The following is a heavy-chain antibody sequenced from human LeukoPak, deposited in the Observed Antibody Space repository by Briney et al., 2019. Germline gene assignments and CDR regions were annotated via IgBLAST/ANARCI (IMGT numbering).Heavy chain of an antibody. D-gene: IGHD5-24*01. CDR1: GFTFSSYG. J-gene: IGHJ4*02. CDR2: ISGSGGST. CDR3: AKDSYNFDYFDY. Sequence: PGGSLRLSCAASGFTFSSYGMSWVRQAPGKGLEWVSAISGSGGSTYYADSVKGRFTISRDNSKNTLYLQMNSLRAEDTAVHYCAKDSYNFDYFDYWGQGTLVTVSS. V-gene: IGHV3-23*01.